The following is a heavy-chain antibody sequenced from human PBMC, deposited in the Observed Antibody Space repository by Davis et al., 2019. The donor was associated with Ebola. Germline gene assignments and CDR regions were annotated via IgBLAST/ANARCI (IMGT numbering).Heavy chain of an antibody. J-gene: IGHJ4*02. CDR1: GYSFTTYW. CDR3: ASRSGSSWYHI. V-gene: IGHV5-10-1*01. D-gene: IGHD6-13*01. CDR2: IDPSDSYT. Sequence: GESLKISCKGSGYSFTTYWITWVRQMPGKGLEWMGRIDPSDSYTNYSPSFQGHVTMSVDKSISTAYLQLNSLKASDTAMYYCASRSGSSWYHIWGQGTMVTVSS.